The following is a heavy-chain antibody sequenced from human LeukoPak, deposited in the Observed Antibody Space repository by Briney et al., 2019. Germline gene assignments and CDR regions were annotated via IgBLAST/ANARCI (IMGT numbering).Heavy chain of an antibody. Sequence: ASVKVSCKASGYTFTSYYMHWVRQAPGQGLEWMGIINPSGGSTSYAQKFQGRVTMTRDTSTSTAYMELSSLRSEDTAVYYCARGYTMVRGVIKGSDAFDIWGQGTMVTVSS. CDR3: ARGYTMVRGVIKGSDAFDI. CDR1: GYTFTSYY. J-gene: IGHJ3*02. D-gene: IGHD3-10*01. V-gene: IGHV1-46*01. CDR2: INPSGGST.